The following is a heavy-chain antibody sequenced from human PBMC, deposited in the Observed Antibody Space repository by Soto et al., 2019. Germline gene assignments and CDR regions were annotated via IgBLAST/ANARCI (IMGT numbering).Heavy chain of an antibody. CDR1: GGSISSYY. D-gene: IGHD2-15*01. J-gene: IGHJ4*02. CDR2: IYYSGTT. Sequence: PSETLSLTCTVSGGSISSYYWSWIRQPPGKGLEWIGYIYYSGTTNYNPSLKSRVTISVDTSKNQFSLKLNSATAADTAVYYCATLPPRIVVVVLPIPSWGQGTLVTVSS. CDR3: ATLPPRIVVVVLPIPS. V-gene: IGHV4-59*01.